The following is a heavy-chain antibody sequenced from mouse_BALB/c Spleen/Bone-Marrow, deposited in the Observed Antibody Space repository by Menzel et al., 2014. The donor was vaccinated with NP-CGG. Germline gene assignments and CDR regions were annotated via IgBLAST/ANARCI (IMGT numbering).Heavy chain of an antibody. CDR3: TSFAY. Sequence: QVQLKHSGAELVKPGASVKLSCKASGYTFTSYYMYWVKQRPGQGLEWIGEINPSNGGTNFNEKFKSKATLTVDKSSSTAYMQLSSLTSEDSAVYYCTSFAYWGQGTLVTVSA. V-gene: IGHV1S81*02. J-gene: IGHJ3*01. CDR2: INPSNGGT. CDR1: GYTFTSYY.